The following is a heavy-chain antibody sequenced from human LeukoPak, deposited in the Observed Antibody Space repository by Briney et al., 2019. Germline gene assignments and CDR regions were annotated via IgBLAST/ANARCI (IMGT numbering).Heavy chain of an antibody. CDR2: IYYSGST. V-gene: IGHV4-30-4*01. D-gene: IGHD3-10*01. J-gene: IGHJ2*01. CDR1: GDSVSSGDYY. CDR3: VRDYPSRYGSGRPLPNWYFDL. Sequence: PSETLSLTCSVSGDSVSSGDYYWGWVRQPPGKGLEWIGYIYYSGSTYYNPSLKSRVSLSIDSSKNHFSLKLSSVIAADTAVYYCVRDYPSRYGSGRPLPNWYFDLWGRGTLVTVSS.